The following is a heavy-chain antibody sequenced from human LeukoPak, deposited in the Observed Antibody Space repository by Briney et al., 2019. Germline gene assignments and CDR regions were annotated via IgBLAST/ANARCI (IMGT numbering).Heavy chain of an antibody. CDR1: GYIFTNYW. CDR3: ARHLSGYDSRRGYMDV. V-gene: IGHV5-51*01. CDR2: IFPRDSDT. J-gene: IGHJ6*03. Sequence: GESLKISCKGSGYIFTNYWIGWVRQMPGKGLGWMGIIFPRDSDTRYSPSFQGQVTISADKSTSTAYLQWSSLKASDTAMYYCARHLSGYDSRRGYMDVWGKGTTVTVSS. D-gene: IGHD3-22*01.